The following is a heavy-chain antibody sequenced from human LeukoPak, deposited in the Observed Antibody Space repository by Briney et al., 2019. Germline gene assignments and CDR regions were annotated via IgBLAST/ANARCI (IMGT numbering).Heavy chain of an antibody. D-gene: IGHD6-13*01. J-gene: IGHJ4*02. CDR3: AREPRYIAAAGTVY. V-gene: IGHV4-59*01. CDR1: GGSISTYY. CDR2: IYHSGTT. Sequence: SETLSLTCTVSGGSISTYYWSWIRQPPGKGLEWIGYIYHSGTTNYNPSLKSRVTISVDTSKNHFSLKMTSVTAADTAVYYCAREPRYIAAAGTVYWGQGTLVTVSS.